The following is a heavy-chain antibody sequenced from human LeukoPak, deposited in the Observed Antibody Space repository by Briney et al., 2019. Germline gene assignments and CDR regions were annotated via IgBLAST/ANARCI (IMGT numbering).Heavy chain of an antibody. V-gene: IGHV4-34*01. D-gene: IGHD3-10*01. Sequence: SETLSLTCAVYGGSFSGYCWSWIRQPPGKGLEWIGEINHSGSTNYNPSLKSRVTISVDTSKNQFSLKLSSVTAADTAVYYCARGRRSYYSPAWFDPWGQGTLVTVSS. CDR2: INHSGST. J-gene: IGHJ5*02. CDR1: GGSFSGYC. CDR3: ARGRRSYYSPAWFDP.